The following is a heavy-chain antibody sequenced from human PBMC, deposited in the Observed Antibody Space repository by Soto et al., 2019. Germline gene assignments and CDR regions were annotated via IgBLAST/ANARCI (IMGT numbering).Heavy chain of an antibody. CDR3: AREAGAYCGGDCYFDAFDI. Sequence: GGSLRLSCAASGFTFSSYGMHWVRQAPGKGLEWVAVIWYDGSNKYYADSVKGRFTISRDNSKNTLYLQMNSLRAEDTAVYYCAREAGAYCGGDCYFDAFDIWGQGTMVTVSS. V-gene: IGHV3-33*01. CDR1: GFTFSSYG. J-gene: IGHJ3*02. CDR2: IWYDGSNK. D-gene: IGHD2-21*02.